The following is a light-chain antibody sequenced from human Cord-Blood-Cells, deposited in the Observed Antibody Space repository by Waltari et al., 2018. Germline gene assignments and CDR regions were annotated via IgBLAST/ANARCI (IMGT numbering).Light chain of an antibody. V-gene: IGLV1-44*01. CDR3: AAWDDSLNARV. Sequence: QSVLTQPPSASGTPGQRVTIPCSGSSSNIGSNTVNWYPQLPGTAPKLLIYSNNQRPSGVPDRFSGSKSGTSASLAISGLQSEDEADYYCAAWDDSLNARVFGGGTKLTVL. CDR1: SSNIGSNT. J-gene: IGLJ3*02. CDR2: SNN.